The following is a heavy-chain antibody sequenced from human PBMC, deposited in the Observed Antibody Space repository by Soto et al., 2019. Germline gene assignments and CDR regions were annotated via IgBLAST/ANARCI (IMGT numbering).Heavy chain of an antibody. CDR1: GFPFSSTD. V-gene: IGHV3-23*01. CDR3: AKNSGWFNT. CDR2: IDGSGGTA. J-gene: IGHJ5*02. Sequence: GGSLRLSCAASGFPFSSTDMTWVRQAPGKGLEWVSTIDGSGGTAYYADSVKGRFTISRDNSINTVFLQMNSLRADDTALYFCAKNSGWFNTWGQGALVTVSS. D-gene: IGHD3-10*01.